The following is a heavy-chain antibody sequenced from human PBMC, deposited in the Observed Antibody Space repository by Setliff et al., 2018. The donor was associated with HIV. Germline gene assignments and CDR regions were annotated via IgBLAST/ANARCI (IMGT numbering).Heavy chain of an antibody. CDR2: INHSGST. CDR1: GGSLSGYH. V-gene: IGHV4-34*01. J-gene: IGHJ4*02. D-gene: IGHD3-22*01. Sequence: PSETLSLTCAVYGGSLSGYHWSWIRQSPEKGLEWIGEINHSGSTNYNPSLKSRVTMSVDTSKNQFSLKLSSVTAADTAVYYCARGGGYDRSGYYPFDYWGQGTPATVSS. CDR3: ARGGGYDRSGYYPFDY.